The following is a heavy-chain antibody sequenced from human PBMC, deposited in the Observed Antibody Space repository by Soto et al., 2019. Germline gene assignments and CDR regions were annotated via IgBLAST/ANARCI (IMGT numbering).Heavy chain of an antibody. CDR1: GFIFHTYA. Sequence: GGSLRLSCVASGFIFHTYAMNWVCQAPGKGLEWVSAISASGDSTFYADSLRGRFTISRDNSKDTLYLQMNSLTAEDTALYYCSKGTGTTRLYSMDVWGQGTTVTVSS. J-gene: IGHJ6*02. V-gene: IGHV3-23*01. D-gene: IGHD1-7*01. CDR2: ISASGDST. CDR3: SKGTGTTRLYSMDV.